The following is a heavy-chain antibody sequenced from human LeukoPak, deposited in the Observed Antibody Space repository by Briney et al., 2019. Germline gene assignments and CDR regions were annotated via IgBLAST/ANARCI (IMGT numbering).Heavy chain of an antibody. J-gene: IGHJ3*02. D-gene: IGHD4-11*01. CDR1: GVSTTNGIYY. V-gene: IGHV4-61*02. Sequence: SETLSLTCTVSGVSTTNGIYYWSWIRQPAGKGLEWIGRIFTSGSTNYNASLKSRVTMSVDTSKNQFSLKLRSMTAADTAVYYCARAPVTVKDSFDIWGQGTMVTVSS. CDR3: ARAPVTVKDSFDI. CDR2: IFTSGST.